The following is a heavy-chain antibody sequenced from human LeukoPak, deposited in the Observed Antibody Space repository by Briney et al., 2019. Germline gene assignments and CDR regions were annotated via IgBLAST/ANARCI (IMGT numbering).Heavy chain of an antibody. CDR3: ARGRPGYCSGGSCYYYYHGMEV. J-gene: IGHJ6*02. CDR1: GGSFSGYY. D-gene: IGHD2-15*01. V-gene: IGHV4-34*01. CDR2: INHSGST. Sequence: PSETLSLTCAVYGGSFSGYYWSWIRQPPGKGLEGIGEINHSGSTNYNPSLKSRVTISVDTSKNQFSLKLSPVTAADTAVYYCARGRPGYCSGGSCYYYYHGMEVWGQGTTVTVSS.